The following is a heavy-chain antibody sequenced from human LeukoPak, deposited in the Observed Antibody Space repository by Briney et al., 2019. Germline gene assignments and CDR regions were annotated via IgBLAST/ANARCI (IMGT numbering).Heavy chain of an antibody. Sequence: PSETLSLTCTVSGGSISRGAYYWSWIRQYPGKGLEWIGYIYYSGSTYYNPSLKSRVTISVDTSKNQFSLKLSSVTAADTAVYYCARDQWSPVHYYYYGMDVWGQGTTVTVSS. J-gene: IGHJ6*02. D-gene: IGHD3-3*01. CDR2: IYYSGST. CDR1: GGSISRGAYY. V-gene: IGHV4-31*03. CDR3: ARDQWSPVHYYYYGMDV.